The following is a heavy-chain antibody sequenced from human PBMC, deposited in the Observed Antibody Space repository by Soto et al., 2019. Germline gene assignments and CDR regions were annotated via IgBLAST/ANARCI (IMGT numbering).Heavy chain of an antibody. CDR1: GGSFSGYQ. V-gene: IGHV4-34*01. CDR3: ARGWRFDP. J-gene: IGHJ5*02. CDR2: INHSGTT. Sequence: SETLSLTCGVYGGSFSGYQWNWIRQSPGQGLEWIGEINHSGTTKYNPSLESRINLSVDTSKKQFSLKMFSVTAADTAIYYCARGWRFDPWGQGTKVTVSS. D-gene: IGHD1-1*01.